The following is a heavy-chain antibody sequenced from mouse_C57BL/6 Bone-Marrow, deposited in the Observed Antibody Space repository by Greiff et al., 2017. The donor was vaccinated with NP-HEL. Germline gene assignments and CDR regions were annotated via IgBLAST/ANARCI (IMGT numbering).Heavy chain of an antibody. Sequence: EVKLVESGGGLVKPGGSLKLSCAASGFTFSDYGMHWVRQAPEKGLEWVAYISSGSSTIYYADTVKGRFTISSDNAKNTLFLQMTRLRSEDTAMYYCARDGGSYYFDYWGQGTTLTVSS. CDR1: GFTFSDYG. J-gene: IGHJ2*01. D-gene: IGHD1-1*01. V-gene: IGHV5-17*01. CDR3: ARDGGSYYFDY. CDR2: ISSGSSTI.